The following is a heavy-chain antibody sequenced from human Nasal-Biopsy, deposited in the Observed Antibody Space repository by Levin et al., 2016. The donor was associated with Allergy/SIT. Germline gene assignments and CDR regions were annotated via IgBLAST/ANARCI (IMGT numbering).Heavy chain of an antibody. Sequence: GESLKISCAASGFSFNSFTMNWVRQAPGRGLDWLSYINSGGKTSYYADSVKGRFTISRDNARNSLYLQMNRLRDEDTAVYYCARSPATLRSVGIDYWGQGTLVIVSS. V-gene: IGHV3-48*02. CDR2: INSGGKTS. CDR1: GFSFNSFT. CDR3: ARSPATLRSVGIDY. D-gene: IGHD3-3*01. J-gene: IGHJ4*02.